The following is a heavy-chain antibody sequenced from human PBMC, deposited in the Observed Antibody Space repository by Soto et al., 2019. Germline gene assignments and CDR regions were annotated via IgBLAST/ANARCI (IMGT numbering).Heavy chain of an antibody. CDR2: IKEDGSEK. CDR1: GFTLSNFW. V-gene: IGHV3-7*03. J-gene: IGHJ4*02. CDR3: ASYRTLGC. Sequence: EVQLVESGGGLVQPGGSLRLSCAASGFTLSNFWMSWVRQAPGKGLEWVASIKEDGSEKTYVDSVKGRFTISRDNAQNSLYLQMNRLRVDDAAVYYCASYRTLGCWGQGTPAIVSS. D-gene: IGHD1-26*01.